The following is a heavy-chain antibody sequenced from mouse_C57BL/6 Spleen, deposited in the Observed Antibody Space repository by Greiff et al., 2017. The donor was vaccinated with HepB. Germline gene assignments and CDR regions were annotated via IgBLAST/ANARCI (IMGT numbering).Heavy chain of an antibody. Sequence: EVKLVESGGGLVKPGGSLKLSCAASGFTFSDYGMHWVRQAPEKGLEWVAYISSGSSTIYYADTVKGRFTISRDNAKNTLFLQMTSLRSEDTAMYYCARGYGNFYWYFDVWGTGTTVTVSS. J-gene: IGHJ1*03. D-gene: IGHD2-1*01. V-gene: IGHV5-17*01. CDR3: ARGYGNFYWYFDV. CDR1: GFTFSDYG. CDR2: ISSGSSTI.